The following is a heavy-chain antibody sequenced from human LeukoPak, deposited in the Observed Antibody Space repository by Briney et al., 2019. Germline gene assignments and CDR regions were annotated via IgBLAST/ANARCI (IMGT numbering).Heavy chain of an antibody. CDR1: GGTFRSSA. J-gene: IGHJ4*02. V-gene: IGHV1-69*13. D-gene: IGHD2-15*01. CDR3: ARMQGYAYSDY. CDR2: TIPFYGAT. Sequence: SVKVSCKVSGGTFRSSATNWVRQAPGQGLEWMGGTIPFYGATNYAQKFQGRVTITADESTGTVYMELRSLRSEDTAVYYCARMQGYAYSDYWGQGTLVTVTS.